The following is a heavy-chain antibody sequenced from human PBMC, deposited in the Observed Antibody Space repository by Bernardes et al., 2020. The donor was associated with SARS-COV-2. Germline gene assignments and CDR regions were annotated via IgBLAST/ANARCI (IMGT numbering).Heavy chain of an antibody. Sequence: GGSLRLSCAASGFTFSSYGMHWVRQAPGRGLEWVAVISYDGSNKYYADSVKGRFTISRDNSKNTLYLQMNSLRAEDTAVYYCARPGYSYGYSGFDIWGQGTMVTVSS. J-gene: IGHJ3*02. V-gene: IGHV3-30*03. D-gene: IGHD5-18*01. CDR2: ISYDGSNK. CDR1: GFTFSSYG. CDR3: ARPGYSYGYSGFDI.